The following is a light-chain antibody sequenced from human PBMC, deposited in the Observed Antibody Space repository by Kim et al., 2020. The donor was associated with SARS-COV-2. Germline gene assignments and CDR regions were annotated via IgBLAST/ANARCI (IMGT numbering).Light chain of an antibody. CDR1: DIGVKN. CDR2: RDS. CDR3: QVWDSSSVL. V-gene: IGLV3-9*01. J-gene: IGLJ2*01. Sequence: VAQEQTVRITCGGEDIGVKNGEWYQQKPGQAPVLVMYRDSNRPSGIPQRFAGSNSGKTATLTISGAQAGDEADYFCQVWDSSSVLFGGGTQLTVL.